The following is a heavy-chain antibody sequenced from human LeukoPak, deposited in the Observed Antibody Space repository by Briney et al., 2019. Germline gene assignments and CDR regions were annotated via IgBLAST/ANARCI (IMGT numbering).Heavy chain of an antibody. J-gene: IGHJ3*02. D-gene: IGHD2-21*02. Sequence: PSETLSLTCTVSGGSISSYYWTWIRQPPGKGLEWIGSIYYSGSTYYNPSLKSRVTISVDTSKNQFSLKLSSVTAADTAVYYCARASSVTARTRNAFDIWGQGTMVTVSS. CDR3: ARASSVTARTRNAFDI. CDR2: IYYSGST. V-gene: IGHV4-39*07. CDR1: GGSISSYY.